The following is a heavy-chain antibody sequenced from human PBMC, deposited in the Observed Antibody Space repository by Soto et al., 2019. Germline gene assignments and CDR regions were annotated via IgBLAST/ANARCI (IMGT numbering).Heavy chain of an antibody. Sequence: GGSLRLSCAASGFIFIGHWMHWVRQAPGKGLVWVSRINGDGSSTNYADFVKGRFTISRDNAESTLYLQMNSLRAEDTAVYYCASPVVPAAMGGPYFYGIDVWGQGTTVTVSS. J-gene: IGHJ6*02. CDR1: GFIFIGHW. CDR3: ASPVVPAAMGGPYFYGIDV. CDR2: INGDGSST. V-gene: IGHV3-74*01. D-gene: IGHD2-2*01.